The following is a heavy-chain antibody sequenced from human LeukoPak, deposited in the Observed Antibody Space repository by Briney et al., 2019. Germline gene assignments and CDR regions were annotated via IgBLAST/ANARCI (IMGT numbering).Heavy chain of an antibody. Sequence: GGSLRLSCAASGFTFSNAWMSWVRQAPGKGLEWVGRIKSKTDGGTTDYAAPVKGRFTISRDDSKNTLYLQMNSLKTEDTAVYYCTTAPGIETWFGELELIDYWGQGTLVTVSS. CDR3: TTAPGIETWFGELELIDY. D-gene: IGHD3-10*01. CDR2: IKSKTDGGTT. V-gene: IGHV3-15*01. CDR1: GFTFSNAW. J-gene: IGHJ4*02.